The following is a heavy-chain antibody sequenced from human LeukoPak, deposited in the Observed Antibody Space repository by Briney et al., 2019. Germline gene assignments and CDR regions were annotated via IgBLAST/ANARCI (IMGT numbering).Heavy chain of an antibody. D-gene: IGHD1-26*01. CDR1: GGSFSGYY. V-gene: IGHV4-34*01. CDR2: INHSGST. J-gene: IGHJ5*02. CDR3: ARGPSVGATNLNWFDP. Sequence: PSETLSHTCAVYGGSFSGYYWSWIRQPPGKGLEWIGEINHSGSTNYNPSLKSRVTISVDTSKNQFSLKLSSVTAADTAVYYCARGPSVGATNLNWFDPWGQGTLVTVSS.